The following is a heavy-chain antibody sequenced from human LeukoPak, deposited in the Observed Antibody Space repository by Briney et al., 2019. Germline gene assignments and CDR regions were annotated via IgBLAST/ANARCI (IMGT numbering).Heavy chain of an antibody. CDR1: GYTFTGYY. V-gene: IGHV1-2*02. CDR2: INPNSGGT. CDR3: ARAQAGQPDFDY. J-gene: IGHJ4*02. D-gene: IGHD3-10*01. Sequence: ASVKVSCKASGYTFTGYYMHWVRQAPGQGLEWMGWINPNSGGTTYAQKFQGRVTMTRDTSISTAYMELSRLRSDDTAEYYCARAQAGQPDFDYWGQGTLVTVSS.